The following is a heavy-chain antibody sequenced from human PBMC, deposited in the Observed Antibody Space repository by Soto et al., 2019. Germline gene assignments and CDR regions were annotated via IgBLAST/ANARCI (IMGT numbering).Heavy chain of an antibody. D-gene: IGHD2-15*01. CDR3: ARGGGYCSGGSCYDY. Sequence: QVQLQESGPGLVKPSGTLSLTCAVSGGSISSSNWWSWVRQPPGKGLEWIGEIYHSGSTNYNPSLKGRLTCSLDKSKNQFSLKLSSVTAADTALYYCARGGGYCSGGSCYDYWGQGTLVTVSS. CDR2: IYHSGST. V-gene: IGHV4-4*02. J-gene: IGHJ4*02. CDR1: GGSISSSNW.